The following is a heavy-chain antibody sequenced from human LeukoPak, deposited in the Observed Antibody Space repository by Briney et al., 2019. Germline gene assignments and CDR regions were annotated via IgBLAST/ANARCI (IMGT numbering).Heavy chain of an antibody. CDR3: AGGIRSSPVDY. D-gene: IGHD1-14*01. Sequence: SETLSLTCTVSGGSISSSSYYWGWIRQPPGKGLEWIGSIYYSGSTNYNPSLKSRVTISVDTSKNQFSLKLSSVTAADTAVYYCAGGIRSSPVDYWGQGTLVTVSS. V-gene: IGHV4-39*07. CDR1: GGSISSSSYY. CDR2: IYYSGST. J-gene: IGHJ4*02.